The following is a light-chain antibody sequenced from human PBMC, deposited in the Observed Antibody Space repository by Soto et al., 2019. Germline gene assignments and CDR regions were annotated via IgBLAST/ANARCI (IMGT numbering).Light chain of an antibody. Sequence: EIVMTQSPATLSVSPGERATLSCRASQSVSSNLAWYQQKPGQAPRLLIYGASTRATGIPARFSGSGSGTDFTLSISTLEPEDFAVYYCQQRNYPLTFGGGTKVDIK. V-gene: IGKV3-15*01. J-gene: IGKJ4*01. CDR1: QSVSSN. CDR2: GAS. CDR3: QQRNYPLT.